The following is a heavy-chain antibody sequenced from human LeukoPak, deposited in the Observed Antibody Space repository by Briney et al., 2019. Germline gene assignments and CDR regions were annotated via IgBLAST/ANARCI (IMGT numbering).Heavy chain of an antibody. J-gene: IGHJ3*02. D-gene: IGHD3-10*01. Sequence: GGSLRLSCAASGFSLRAYDLIWVRQAPGKGLDWVSIINGGGDIMMYEDSVKGRFNISRDNSKNTFYLLMYSLRVEDMVVNYSATRDRGYGLDIWAEGTMVTVFS. V-gene: IGHV3-23*01. CDR2: INGGGDIM. CDR1: GFSLRAYD. CDR3: ATRDRGYGLDI.